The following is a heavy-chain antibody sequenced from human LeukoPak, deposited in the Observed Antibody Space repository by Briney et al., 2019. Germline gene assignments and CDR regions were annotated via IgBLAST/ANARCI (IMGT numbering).Heavy chain of an antibody. CDR3: ARSSSWYYSRYFDY. D-gene: IGHD6-13*01. CDR2: IWYDGSNK. CDR1: GFTFSSYS. V-gene: IGHV3-33*08. J-gene: IGHJ4*02. Sequence: PGGSLRLSCAASGFTFSSYSMNWVRQAPGKGLERVEVIWYDGSNKYYADSVKGRFTISRDNSKNTLYLQMNSLRAEDTAVYYCARSSSWYYSRYFDYWGQGTLVTVSS.